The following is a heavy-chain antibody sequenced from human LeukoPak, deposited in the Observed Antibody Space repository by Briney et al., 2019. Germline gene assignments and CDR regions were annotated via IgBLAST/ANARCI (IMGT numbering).Heavy chain of an antibody. V-gene: IGHV4-34*01. CDR1: GGSFCGYY. CDR2: INHSGST. D-gene: IGHD3-22*01. CDR3: ARGLENYYDSSGQTPYYFDY. Sequence: PSETLSLTCAVYGGSFCGYYWSWIRQPPGKGLEWIGEINHSGSTNYNPSLKSRVTISVDTSKNQFSLKLSSVTAADTAVYYCARGLENYYDSSGQTPYYFDYWGQGTLVTVSS. J-gene: IGHJ4*02.